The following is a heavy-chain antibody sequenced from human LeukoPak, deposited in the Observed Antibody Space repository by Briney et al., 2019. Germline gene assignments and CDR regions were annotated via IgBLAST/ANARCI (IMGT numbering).Heavy chain of an antibody. CDR1: GGSISSSNW. J-gene: IGHJ4*02. D-gene: IGHD6-25*01. V-gene: IGHV4-4*02. CDR2: IYKSRNI. Sequence: SETLSLTCTVSGGSISSSNWWSWVRQPPGKGLEWIGEIYKSRNIDYNPSLESRVTISIDKSKNQLSLRLSSVTAADTAVYYCARDPHSSGWPSGYWGQGTLVTVSS. CDR3: ARDPHSSGWPSGY.